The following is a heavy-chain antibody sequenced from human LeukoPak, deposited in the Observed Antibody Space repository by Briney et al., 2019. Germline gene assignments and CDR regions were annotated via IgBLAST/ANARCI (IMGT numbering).Heavy chain of an antibody. CDR1: GNSMSSGYY. Sequence: SETLSLTCAVSGNSMSSGYYWGWIRQPPGKGLEWIGSIYHSGSTYYNPSLKSRVTISVDTSKNQFSLKLSSVTAADSAVYYCARSATLRVFDIWGQGTMVTVSS. CDR2: IYHSGST. V-gene: IGHV4-38-2*01. CDR3: ARSATLRVFDI. D-gene: IGHD2-15*01. J-gene: IGHJ3*02.